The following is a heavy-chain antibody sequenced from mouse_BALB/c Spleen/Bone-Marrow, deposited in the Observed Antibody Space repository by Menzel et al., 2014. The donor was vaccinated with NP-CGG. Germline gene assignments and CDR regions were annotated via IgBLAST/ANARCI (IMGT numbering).Heavy chain of an antibody. Sequence: VQLQQSGAELVRPGTSVKVSCKASGYAFTYYLIEWIKQRPGQGLEWIGVINPGSGVTNYNEKFKGKATLTADKSSSTAYMQLSSLTSDDSAVYFCARRDYRYGVGPFDYWGQGTTLTVSS. J-gene: IGHJ2*01. CDR2: INPGSGVT. CDR1: GYAFTYYL. V-gene: IGHV1-54*01. D-gene: IGHD2-14*01. CDR3: ARRDYRYGVGPFDY.